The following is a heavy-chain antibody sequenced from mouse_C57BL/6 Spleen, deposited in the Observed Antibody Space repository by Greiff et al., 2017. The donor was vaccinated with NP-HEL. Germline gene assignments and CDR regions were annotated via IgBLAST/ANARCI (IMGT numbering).Heavy chain of an antibody. D-gene: IGHD1-1*01. CDR1: GYAFSSSW. Sequence: QVQLQQSGPELVKPGASVKISCKASGYAFSSSWMNWVKQRPGKGLEWIGRIYPGDGDTNYNGKFKGKATLTADKSSSTAYMQLSSLTSEDSAVYFCAREDLITTVVADYWGQGTTLTVSS. V-gene: IGHV1-82*01. J-gene: IGHJ2*01. CDR3: AREDLITTVVADY. CDR2: IYPGDGDT.